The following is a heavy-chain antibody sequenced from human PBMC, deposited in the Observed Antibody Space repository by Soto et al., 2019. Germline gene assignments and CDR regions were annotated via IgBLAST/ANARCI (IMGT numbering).Heavy chain of an antibody. J-gene: IGHJ4*02. CDR2: IWYDGSNK. CDR3: ARANSDFWSGYYTGPDY. CDR1: GFTFSSYG. Sequence: GGSLRLSCAASGFTFSSYGMHWVRQAPGKGLEWVAVIWYDGSNKFYAASVKGRFPISRENSKKTLYLQMKSLRAEDTVFFFCARANSDFWSGYYTGPDYWGQGTRVPVSS. D-gene: IGHD3-3*01. V-gene: IGHV3-33*01.